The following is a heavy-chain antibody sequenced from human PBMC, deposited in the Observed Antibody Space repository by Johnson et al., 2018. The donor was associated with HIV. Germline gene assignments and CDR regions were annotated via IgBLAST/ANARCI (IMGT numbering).Heavy chain of an antibody. CDR1: GFSFSSYA. V-gene: IGHV3-74*01. J-gene: IGHJ3*02. CDR2: INSDGSST. D-gene: IGHD3-22*01. Sequence: VQLVESGGDLVQPGGSLRLSCAASGFSFSSYAMHWVRQAPGKGLVWVSRINSDGSSTICADSVTGRFTISRDNAKNTLYLQMNSLRAEDTAVYYCARDGRKLTYYYDSSGYDDAFDIWGQGTMVTVSS. CDR3: ARDGRKLTYYYDSSGYDDAFDI.